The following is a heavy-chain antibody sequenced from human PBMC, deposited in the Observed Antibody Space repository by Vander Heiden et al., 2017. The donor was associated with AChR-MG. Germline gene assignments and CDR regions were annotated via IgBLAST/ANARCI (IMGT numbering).Heavy chain of an antibody. Sequence: QVQLQQWGAGLLKPSETLSLTCAVYGGFFSGYYWSWIRQPPGKGLEWIGEINHSGSTNYNPSLKSRVTISVDTSKNQFSLKLSSVTAADTAVYYCARGWYDYVWGSYRLTTYYFDYWGQGTLVTVSS. V-gene: IGHV4-34*01. D-gene: IGHD3-16*02. CDR2: INHSGST. J-gene: IGHJ4*02. CDR3: ARGWYDYVWGSYRLTTYYFDY. CDR1: GGFFSGYY.